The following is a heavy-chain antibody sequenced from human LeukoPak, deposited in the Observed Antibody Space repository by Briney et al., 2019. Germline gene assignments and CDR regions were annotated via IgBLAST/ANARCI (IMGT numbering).Heavy chain of an antibody. D-gene: IGHD6-19*01. Sequence: GGSLTLSCAASGFTFSSYWMSWVRQAPGKGLEWVANIKQDGSEKYYVDSVKGRFTISRDNAKNSLYLQMNSLRAEDTAVYYCARDRIRGSGWADYYYGMDVWGQGTTVTVSS. CDR2: IKQDGSEK. CDR3: ARDRIRGSGWADYYYGMDV. CDR1: GFTFSSYW. J-gene: IGHJ6*02. V-gene: IGHV3-7*01.